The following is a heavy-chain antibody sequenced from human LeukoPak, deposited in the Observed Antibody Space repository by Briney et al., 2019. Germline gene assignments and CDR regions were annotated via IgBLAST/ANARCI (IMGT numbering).Heavy chain of an antibody. CDR1: GFTFSSYA. V-gene: IGHV3-23*01. D-gene: IGHD3-3*01. J-gene: IGHJ4*02. Sequence: GGSLRLSCAAYGFTFSSYAMSWVRQAPGKGLEWVSAISGSGGSTYYADSVKGRFTISRDNSKNTLYLQMNSLRAEDTAVYYCAKPYYDYWSGWGWGQGTLATVSS. CDR3: AKPYYDYWSGWG. CDR2: ISGSGGST.